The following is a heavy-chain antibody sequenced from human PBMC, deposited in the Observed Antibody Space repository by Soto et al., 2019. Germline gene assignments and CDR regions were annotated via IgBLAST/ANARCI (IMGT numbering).Heavy chain of an antibody. CDR2: IWYDGSNK. D-gene: IGHD5-12*01. CDR3: ARGDGWLQPRYNWFDP. J-gene: IGHJ5*02. CDR1: GFTFSSYG. V-gene: IGHV3-33*01. Sequence: QVQLVESGGGVVPPGRSLRLSCAASGFTFSSYGMHWVRQAPGKGLEWVAVIWYDGSNKYYADSVKGRFTISRDNSKNTLYLQMNSLRAEDTAVYYCARGDGWLQPRYNWFDPWGQGTLVTVSS.